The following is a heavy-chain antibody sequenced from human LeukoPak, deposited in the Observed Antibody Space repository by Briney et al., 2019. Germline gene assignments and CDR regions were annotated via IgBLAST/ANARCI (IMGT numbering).Heavy chain of an antibody. CDR3: ARRYCSSTSCSTVDY. CDR2: IYHSGST. CDR1: GGSISSSNW. D-gene: IGHD2-2*01. V-gene: IGHV4-4*02. J-gene: IGHJ4*02. Sequence: PSGTLTLTCAVSGGSISSSNWWSWVRQPPGKGLEWIGEIYHSGSTNYNPSLKSRVTISVDTSKNQFSLKLSSVTAADTAVYYCARRYCSSTSCSTVDYWGQGTLVTVSS.